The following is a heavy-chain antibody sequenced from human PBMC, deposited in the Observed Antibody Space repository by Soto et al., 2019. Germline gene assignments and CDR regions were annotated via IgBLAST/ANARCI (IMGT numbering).Heavy chain of an antibody. J-gene: IGHJ6*03. Sequence: PSETLSLTCTVSGGSISSYYWSWIRQPPGKGLEWIGDVYYSGSTNYNPSLKSGVTISVDTSKNQFSLKLTSATAADTAVYYCARRQREYYMDVWGKGTTVTVSS. V-gene: IGHV4-59*08. CDR1: GGSISSYY. D-gene: IGHD1-26*01. CDR2: VYYSGST. CDR3: ARRQREYYMDV.